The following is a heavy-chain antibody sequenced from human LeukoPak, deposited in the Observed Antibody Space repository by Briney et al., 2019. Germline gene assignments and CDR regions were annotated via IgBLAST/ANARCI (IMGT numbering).Heavy chain of an antibody. V-gene: IGHV3-23*01. Sequence: PGGSLRLSCAASGFTFSTYAMSWVRQAPGKGLELVSGIGGSGGSTYYADSVKGHFTISRDNSKKTLDLQMNSLRAEDTAVYYCAKAGRNYDSSGHYYMDVWGKGTTVTVSS. J-gene: IGHJ6*03. CDR3: AKAGRNYDSSGHYYMDV. CDR2: IGGSGGST. D-gene: IGHD3-22*01. CDR1: GFTFSTYA.